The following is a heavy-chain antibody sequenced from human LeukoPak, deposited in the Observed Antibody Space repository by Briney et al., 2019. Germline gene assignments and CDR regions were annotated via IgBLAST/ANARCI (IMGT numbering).Heavy chain of an antibody. CDR2: ISAYNGNT. CDR3: ARDVDVDTSAFDI. V-gene: IGHV1-18*01. J-gene: IGHJ3*02. D-gene: IGHD5-18*01. CDR1: GYTFTSYG. Sequence: ASVKVSCKASGYTFTSYGISWVRQAPGQGLEWMGWISAYNGNTNYAQKLQGRVTMTRDTSTSTVYMELSSLRSEDTAVYYCARDVDVDTSAFDIWGQGTMVTVSS.